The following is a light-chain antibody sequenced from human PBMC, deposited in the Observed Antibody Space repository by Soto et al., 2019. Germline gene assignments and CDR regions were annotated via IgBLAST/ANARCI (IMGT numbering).Light chain of an antibody. CDR3: QQYDSYPLT. J-gene: IGKJ4*01. CDR1: QGISSY. V-gene: IGKV1-8*01. CDR2: AAS. Sequence: ASRMTQSPSSLSASTGDRVTITCRASQGISSYLAWYQQKPGKAPKLLIYAASTLQSGVPSRFSGSGSGTDFTLTISCLQSEDFATYYCQQYDSYPLTFGGGTKVEIK.